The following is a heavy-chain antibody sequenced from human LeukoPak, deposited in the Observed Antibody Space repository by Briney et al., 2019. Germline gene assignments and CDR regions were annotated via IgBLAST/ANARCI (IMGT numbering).Heavy chain of an antibody. CDR3: ARKMVGATTRFDY. V-gene: IGHV4-4*09. J-gene: IGHJ4*02. CDR2: IYTSGST. CDR1: GASINTYY. Sequence: SETLSLTCTVSGASINTYYWSWIRQPPGKGLEWIGYIYTSGSTNYNPSLKSRATISVDTSKNQFSLKLSSVTAADTAVYYCARKMVGATTRFDYWGLGTLVTVSS. D-gene: IGHD1-26*01.